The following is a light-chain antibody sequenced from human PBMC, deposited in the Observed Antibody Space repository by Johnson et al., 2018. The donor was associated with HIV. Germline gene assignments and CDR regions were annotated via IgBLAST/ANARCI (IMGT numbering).Light chain of an antibody. CDR2: EKN. CDR3: AAWDSGLGAHYV. CDR1: TYNIGNNY. J-gene: IGLJ1*01. V-gene: IGLV1-51*02. Sequence: QSVLTQPPSVSAAPGQKVTISCSGSTYNIGNNYVSWYQQLPGTAPKLLIYEKNKRPSGIPDRFSASKSGTSATLDITGLQTGDEADYYWAAWDSGLGAHYVFGTGTKGTVL.